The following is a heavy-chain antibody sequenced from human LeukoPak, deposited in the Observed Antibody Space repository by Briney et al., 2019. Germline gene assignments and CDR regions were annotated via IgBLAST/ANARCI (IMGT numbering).Heavy chain of an antibody. CDR3: TTGGPSEWLRFEDY. CDR2: IKSKTDGGTT. Sequence: PGGSLRLSCAASGFTFSNAWMSWVRQAPGKGLEWVGRIKSKTDGGTTDYAAPVKGRFTISRDDSKNTLYLQMNSLKTEDTAVYYCTTGGPSEWLRFEDYWGQGTLVTVSS. CDR1: GFTFSNAW. J-gene: IGHJ4*02. V-gene: IGHV3-15*01. D-gene: IGHD5-12*01.